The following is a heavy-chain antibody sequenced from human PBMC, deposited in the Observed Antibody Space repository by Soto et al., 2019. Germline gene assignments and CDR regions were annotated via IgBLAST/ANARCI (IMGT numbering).Heavy chain of an antibody. V-gene: IGHV1-8*02. CDR3: ARVVAGTTYY. J-gene: IGHJ4*02. CDR1: GYTFTSYD. D-gene: IGHD1-7*01. Sequence: ASVKVSCKASGYTFTSYDINWVRQATGQGLEWMGWVNPNSCNTGYAQKFQGRVTKTRNTSISTAYMELSSLRSEDTAVYYCARVVAGTTYYWGQGTLVTVSS. CDR2: VNPNSCNT.